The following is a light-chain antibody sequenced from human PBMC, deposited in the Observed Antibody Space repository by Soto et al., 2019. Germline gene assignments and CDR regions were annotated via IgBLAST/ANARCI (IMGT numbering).Light chain of an antibody. J-gene: IGLJ2*01. CDR2: EVS. V-gene: IGLV2-14*01. CDR3: SSYTRSSTLVV. CDR1: SSDVGGYNY. Sequence: QAVVTQPASVSGSPGQSITISCTGTSSDVGGYNYVSWYQQHPGKAPKFMIYEVSNRPSGVSSRFSGSKSGNTASLTISGLQAEDEADYYCSSYTRSSTLVVFGGGTQLTVL.